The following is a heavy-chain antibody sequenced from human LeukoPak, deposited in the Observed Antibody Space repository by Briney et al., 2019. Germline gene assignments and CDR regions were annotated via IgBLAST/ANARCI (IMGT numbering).Heavy chain of an antibody. CDR1: GYTFTSYG. CDR2: ISAYNGNT. J-gene: IGHJ5*02. CDR3: ARAVLGYCSSTSCPFDP. D-gene: IGHD2-2*01. Sequence: ASVKVSCKASGYTFTSYGISWVRQAPGQGLEWMGWISAYNGNTNYAQMLQGRVTMTTDTSTSTAYMELRSLRSDDTAVYYCARAVLGYCSSTSCPFDPWGQGTLVTVSS. V-gene: IGHV1-18*01.